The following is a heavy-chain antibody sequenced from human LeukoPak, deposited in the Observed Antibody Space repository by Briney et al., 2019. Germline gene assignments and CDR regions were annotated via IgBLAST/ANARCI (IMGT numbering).Heavy chain of an antibody. CDR3: LRDWYGSGSYWQIRESYFDY. CDR2: IKSKTDGGTT. Sequence: PGGSLRLSCAASGFTFSNAWMSWVRQAPGKGLEWVGRIKSKTDGGTTDYAAPVKGRFNISRDDSKNTLYLQMNSLKTEDTAVYYCLRDWYGSGSYWQIRESYFDYWGQGTLVTVSS. J-gene: IGHJ4*02. CDR1: GFTFSNAW. V-gene: IGHV3-15*01. D-gene: IGHD3-10*01.